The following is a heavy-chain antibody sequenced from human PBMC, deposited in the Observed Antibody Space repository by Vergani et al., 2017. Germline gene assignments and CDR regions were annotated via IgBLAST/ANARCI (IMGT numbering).Heavy chain of an antibody. V-gene: IGHV3-66*02. D-gene: IGHD2-15*01. J-gene: IGHJ4*02. CDR3: SLGVMQFYEPSGHEARDC. CDR1: GFTVSDNY. CDR2: IYTDGTT. Sequence: ELHLVQSGGGLVQPGESLRLSCALSGFTVSDNYMTWVRQAPGKGLEWVSIIYTDGTTAYADSVKGRFTISRDDSKNTLYLDMNNLRPADTAVYYCSLGVMQFYEPSGHEARDCRGQGTLVTVSS.